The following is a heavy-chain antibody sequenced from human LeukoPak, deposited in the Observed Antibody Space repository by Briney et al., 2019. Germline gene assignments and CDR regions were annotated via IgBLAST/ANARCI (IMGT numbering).Heavy chain of an antibody. D-gene: IGHD3-10*01. CDR2: ISSSGSTI. Sequence: GGSLRLSCAASGFTFSDYYMSWIRQAPGKGLEWVSYISSSGSTIYYADSVKGRFTISRDNAKNSLYLQMNSLRAEDTAVYYCARVAPTMVRGAPYGYWGQGTLVTVSS. CDR3: ARVAPTMVRGAPYGY. CDR1: GFTFSDYY. V-gene: IGHV3-11*01. J-gene: IGHJ4*02.